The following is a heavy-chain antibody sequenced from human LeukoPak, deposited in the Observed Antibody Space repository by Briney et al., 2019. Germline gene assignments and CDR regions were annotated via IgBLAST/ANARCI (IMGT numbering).Heavy chain of an antibody. V-gene: IGHV3-48*01. Sequence: PGGSLRLSCAASGFTFSSYSMNWVRQAPGKGLEWVSYISSSSSTIYYADSVKGRFTISRDNSKNMLYLQMNSLRAEDTALYYCGKDKVVAAGDDAFDSWGQGTMVTVSS. CDR2: ISSSSSTI. CDR1: GFTFSSYS. CDR3: GKDKVVAAGDDAFDS. D-gene: IGHD6-13*01. J-gene: IGHJ3*02.